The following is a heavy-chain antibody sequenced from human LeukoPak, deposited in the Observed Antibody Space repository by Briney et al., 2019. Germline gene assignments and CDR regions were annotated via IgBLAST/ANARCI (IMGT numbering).Heavy chain of an antibody. CDR1: GYTFTGYY. CDR2: INPNSGGT. Sequence: ASVKVSCKASGYTFTGYYMHWVRRAPGEGLEWLGWINPNSGGTNYAQKFQGRVTMTRDTSISTAYMELSRLRSDDTAVYYCARGLRSGWHYDAFDIWGQGTMVTVSS. V-gene: IGHV1-2*02. J-gene: IGHJ3*02. D-gene: IGHD6-19*01. CDR3: ARGLRSGWHYDAFDI.